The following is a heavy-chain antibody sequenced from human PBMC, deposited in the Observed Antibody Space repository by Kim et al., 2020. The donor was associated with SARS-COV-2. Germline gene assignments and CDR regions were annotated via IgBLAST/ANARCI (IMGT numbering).Heavy chain of an antibody. CDR1: GGTFSSYA. J-gene: IGHJ6*02. V-gene: IGHV1-69*13. D-gene: IGHD4-17*01. CDR3: ASRAGSTVVTPGFYYYYYGMDV. CDR2: IIPIFGTA. Sequence: SVKVSCKASGGTFSSYAISWVRQAPGQGLEWMGGIIPIFGTANYAQKFQGRVTITADESTSTAYMELSSLRSEDTAVYYCASRAGSTVVTPGFYYYYYGMDVWGQGTTVTVSS.